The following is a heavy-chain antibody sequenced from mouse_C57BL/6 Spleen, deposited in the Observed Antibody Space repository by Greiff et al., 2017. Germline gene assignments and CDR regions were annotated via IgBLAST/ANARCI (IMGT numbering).Heavy chain of an antibody. Sequence: QVQLQQSGPELVKPGASVKISCKASGYAFSSSWMNWVKQRPGKGLEWIGRIYPGDGDTNYNGKFKGKATLTADKSSSTAYMQLSSLTSEDSAVYVCARRSSGLLFDYWGQGTTLTVSS. D-gene: IGHD3-2*02. CDR2: IYPGDGDT. J-gene: IGHJ2*01. CDR1: GYAFSSSW. CDR3: ARRSSGLLFDY. V-gene: IGHV1-82*01.